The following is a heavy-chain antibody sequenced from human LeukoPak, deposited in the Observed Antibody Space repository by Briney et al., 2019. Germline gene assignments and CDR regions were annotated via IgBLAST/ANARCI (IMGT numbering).Heavy chain of an antibody. CDR2: ISSSGSTI. CDR3: ARDPRYYYDSSGSKTGDY. J-gene: IGHJ4*02. CDR1: GFTFSSYE. Sequence: GSLRLSCAASGFTFSSYEMNWVRQAPGKGLEWVSYISSSGSTIYYADSVKGRFTISRDNAKNSLYLQMNSLRAEDTAVYYCARDPRYYYDSSGSKTGDYWGQGTLVTVSS. D-gene: IGHD3-22*01. V-gene: IGHV3-48*03.